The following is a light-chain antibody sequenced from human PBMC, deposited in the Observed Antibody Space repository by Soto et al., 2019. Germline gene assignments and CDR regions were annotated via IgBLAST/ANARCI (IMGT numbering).Light chain of an antibody. CDR3: QQYGSSPYT. V-gene: IGKV3-20*01. Sequence: ETVLTQSPGTLSLSPGERATLSRRASQSVSRSYLAWYQQKPGQAPRLLIYGASSRATDIPDRFSGSGSGTDFTLTISRLEPEDFAVYYCQQYGSSPYTFGQGTKVDIK. CDR1: QSVSRSY. CDR2: GAS. J-gene: IGKJ2*01.